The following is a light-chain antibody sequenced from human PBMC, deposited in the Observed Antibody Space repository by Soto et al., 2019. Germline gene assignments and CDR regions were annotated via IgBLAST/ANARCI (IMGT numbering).Light chain of an antibody. CDR3: SSYAGSNNYV. J-gene: IGLJ1*01. V-gene: IGLV2-8*01. Sequence: QSALTQPPSASGSPGQSVTISCTGTSSDVRGYNSVSWYQHHPGKAPKLMIYEVSERHSGGPDRFSGSKSANTASLTVSGLQAEYEADYYCSSYAGSNNYVFGPGTKLTVL. CDR2: EVS. CDR1: SSDVRGYNS.